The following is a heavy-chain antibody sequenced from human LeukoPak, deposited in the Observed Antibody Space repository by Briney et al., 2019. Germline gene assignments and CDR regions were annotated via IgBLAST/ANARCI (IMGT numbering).Heavy chain of an antibody. Sequence: SETLSLTCAVYGGSFSGYYWSWIRQPPGKGLEWIGEINHSGSTNYNPSLKSRVTISVDTSKNQFSLKLSSVTAADTAVYYCARVSRRSYYYMDVWGKGTTVTISS. CDR2: INHSGST. V-gene: IGHV4-34*01. CDR1: GGSFSGYY. J-gene: IGHJ6*03. CDR3: ARVSRRSYYYMDV.